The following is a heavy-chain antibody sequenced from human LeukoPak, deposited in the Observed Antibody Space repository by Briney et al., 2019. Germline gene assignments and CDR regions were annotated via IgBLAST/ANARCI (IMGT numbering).Heavy chain of an antibody. J-gene: IGHJ5*02. D-gene: IGHD4-17*01. CDR3: ARQGNDYGDYGEKWFDP. V-gene: IGHV4-61*08. Sequence: SQTLSLTCTVSGGSISSGGYYWSWIRQHPGKGLEWIGYIYYSGSTNYNPSLESRVTISVDTSKNQFSLKLSSVTAADTAVYYCARQGNDYGDYGEKWFDPWGQGTLVTVSS. CDR2: IYYSGST. CDR1: GGSISSGGYY.